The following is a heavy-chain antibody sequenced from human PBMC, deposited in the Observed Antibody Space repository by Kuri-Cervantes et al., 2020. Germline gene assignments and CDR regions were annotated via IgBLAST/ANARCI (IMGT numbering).Heavy chain of an antibody. CDR1: GFTFSSYG. J-gene: IGHJ4*02. CDR3: AKVLAVAGGGELDY. Sequence: GESLKISCAASGFTFSSYGMHWVRQAPGKGLEWVAVIWYDGSNKYYADSVKGRFTISRDNSKNTLYLQMNSLRAEDTAVYYCAKVLAVAGGGELDYWGQGTLVTSPQ. D-gene: IGHD6-19*01. CDR2: IWYDGSNK. V-gene: IGHV3-30*02.